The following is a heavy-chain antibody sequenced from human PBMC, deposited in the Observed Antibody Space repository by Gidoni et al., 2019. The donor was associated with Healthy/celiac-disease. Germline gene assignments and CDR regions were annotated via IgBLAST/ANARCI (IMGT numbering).Heavy chain of an antibody. CDR2: ISSSSSYI. CDR1: GFTFSSYS. CDR3: ARVSSDYGSFDY. J-gene: IGHJ4*02. V-gene: IGHV3-21*01. Sequence: EVQLVESGGGLVKPGGSLRLSCAASGFTFSSYSMNWVRQAPGKGLEWFSSISSSSSYIYYADSVKGRFTISRDNAKNSLYLQMNSLRAEDTAVYYCARVSSDYGSFDYWGQGTLVTVSS. D-gene: IGHD4-17*01.